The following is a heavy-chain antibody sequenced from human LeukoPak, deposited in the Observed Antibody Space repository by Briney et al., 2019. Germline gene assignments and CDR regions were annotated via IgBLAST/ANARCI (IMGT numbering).Heavy chain of an antibody. CDR1: GGSISSGGYY. CDR3: ARTNLKPAGTYWYYYGMDV. CDR2: IYHSGSS. V-gene: IGHV4-61*08. J-gene: IGHJ6*02. D-gene: IGHD6-13*01. Sequence: SSETLSLTCTVSGGSISSGGYYWSWIRQPPGKGLEWIGDIYHSGSSNYNASLKSRVTISLDTSKNQFSLRLTSVTAADTAVYYCARTNLKPAGTYWYYYGMDVWGQGTTVTVSS.